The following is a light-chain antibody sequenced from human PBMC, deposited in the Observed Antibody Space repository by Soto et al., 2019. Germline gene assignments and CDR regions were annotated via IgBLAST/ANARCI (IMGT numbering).Light chain of an antibody. CDR3: MQGRHWPLT. J-gene: IGKJ4*01. V-gene: IGKV2-30*01. CDR2: KVS. CDR1: QSLVYIDGNTY. Sequence: DVVMTQSPLSLPVTLGQPASISCRSSQSLVYIDGNTYLSWFQQRPGQSPRRLIYKVSNRDSGVPDRFSGSGSVTDFTLTISRVEAEDVGVYYCMQGRHWPLTFGGGTKVEIK.